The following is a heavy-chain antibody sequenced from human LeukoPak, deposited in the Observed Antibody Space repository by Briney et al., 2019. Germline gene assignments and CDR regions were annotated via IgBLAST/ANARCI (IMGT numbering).Heavy chain of an antibody. D-gene: IGHD3-10*01. J-gene: IGHJ4*02. Sequence: ASVKVSCKASGYTFTGYYMHWVRQAPGQGLEWMGRINPNSGGTNYAQKFQGRVTMTRDTSISTAYMELSRLRSDDTAVYYCARDVYGSGSYHYWGQGTLVTVSS. CDR2: INPNSGGT. V-gene: IGHV1-2*06. CDR1: GYTFTGYY. CDR3: ARDVYGSGSYHY.